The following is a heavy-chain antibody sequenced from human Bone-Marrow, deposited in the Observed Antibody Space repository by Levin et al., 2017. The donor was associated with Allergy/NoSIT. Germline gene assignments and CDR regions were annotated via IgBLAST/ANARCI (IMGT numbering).Heavy chain of an antibody. D-gene: IGHD2-2*01. J-gene: IGHJ4*02. Sequence: SPTLSLPCTVSGGSIRGYYWSWIRQPPGKALEWIGYIYYSGSTNYNPSLKSRVTISVDTSKNQFSLQLTSVTAADTAVYYCARYYCSGTCYHFDYWGQGTLVTVSS. CDR1: GGSIRGYY. CDR2: IYYSGST. CDR3: ARYYCSGTCYHFDY. V-gene: IGHV4-59*12.